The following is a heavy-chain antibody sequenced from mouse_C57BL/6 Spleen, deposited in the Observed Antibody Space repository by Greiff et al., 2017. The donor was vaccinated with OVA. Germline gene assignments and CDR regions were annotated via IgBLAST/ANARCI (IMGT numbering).Heavy chain of an antibody. CDR3: ARGYYDYEGGWMDY. CDR1: GYTFTSYW. Sequence: VQLQQPGAELVKPGASVKLSCKASGYTFTSYWMHWVKQRPGQGLEWIGMIHPNSGSTNYNEKFKSKATLTVDKSSSTAYMQLSSLTSEDSAVYYCARGYYDYEGGWMDYWGQGTSVTVSS. J-gene: IGHJ4*01. CDR2: IHPNSGST. V-gene: IGHV1-64*01. D-gene: IGHD2-4*01.